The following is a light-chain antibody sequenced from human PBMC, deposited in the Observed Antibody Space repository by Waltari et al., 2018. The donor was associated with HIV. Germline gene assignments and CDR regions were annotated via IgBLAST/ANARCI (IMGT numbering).Light chain of an antibody. V-gene: IGLV2-14*01. CDR3: SSYTSRNTVV. J-gene: IGLJ2*01. CDR2: AVT. Sequence: QSALTQPASVSGSPGQSITISCTGTSSDVGGYNYVSWYQQHPGKTPKVMIYAVTNRPSGVSNRFSGSKADNTASLTISGRQAEDEADYYCSSYTSRNTVVFGGGTKLTVL. CDR1: SSDVGGYNY.